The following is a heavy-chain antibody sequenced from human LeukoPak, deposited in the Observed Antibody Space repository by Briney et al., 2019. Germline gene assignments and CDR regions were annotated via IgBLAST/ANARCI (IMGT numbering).Heavy chain of an antibody. J-gene: IGHJ5*02. CDR2: IKQDESKT. D-gene: IGHD2-2*01. Sequence: PGGSLRLSCVASGFSFNNYWMSWVRQAPGKGLEWVANIKQDESKTYYIDPVKGRFTISRDNARNSLFLQINSLTAEDTAVYYCAREASLYCSGNDCYWAFDRWGQGTLVTVSS. V-gene: IGHV3-7*01. CDR1: GFSFNNYW. CDR3: AREASLYCSGNDCYWAFDR.